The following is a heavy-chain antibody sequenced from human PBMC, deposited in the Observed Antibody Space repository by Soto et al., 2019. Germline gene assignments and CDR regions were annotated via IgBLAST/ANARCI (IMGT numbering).Heavy chain of an antibody. J-gene: IGHJ4*02. Sequence: SETLSLTCAVYGGSFSGYYWSWIRQPPGKGLEWIGEINHSGSTNYNPSLKSRVTISVDTSKNQFSLKLSSVTAADTAVYYCARGGLLAIAARRFDYWGQGTLVTVSS. CDR2: INHSGST. CDR3: ARGGLLAIAARRFDY. V-gene: IGHV4-34*01. D-gene: IGHD6-6*01. CDR1: GGSFSGYY.